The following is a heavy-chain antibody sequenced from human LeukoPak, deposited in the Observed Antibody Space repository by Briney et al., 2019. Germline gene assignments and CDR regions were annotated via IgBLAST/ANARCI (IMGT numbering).Heavy chain of an antibody. D-gene: IGHD2-2*01. CDR3: TTRDLGYCSSTSCYGIDY. J-gene: IGHJ4*02. CDR1: GFTFSNAW. Sequence: GGSLRLSCAASGFTFSNAWMSWVRQAPGKGLEWVSRIKSKTDGGTTDYAAPVKGRFTISRDDSKNTLYLQMNSLKTEDTAVYYCTTRDLGYCSSTSCYGIDYWGQGTLVTVSS. V-gene: IGHV3-15*01. CDR2: IKSKTDGGTT.